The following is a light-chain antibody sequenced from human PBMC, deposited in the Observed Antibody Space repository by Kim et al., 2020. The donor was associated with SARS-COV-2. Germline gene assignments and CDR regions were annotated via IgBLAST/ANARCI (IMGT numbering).Light chain of an antibody. V-gene: IGLV3-1*01. J-gene: IGLJ3*02. CDR3: QALDSSLWV. CDR2: QDS. Sequence: SYELTQPPSVSVSPGQTASITCTGEKLGDKYACWYQQKPGQSPVLVIYQDSKRPSGIPERFSGSNSGNTATLTISGTQAMDDADYYCQALDSSLWV. CDR1: KLGDKY.